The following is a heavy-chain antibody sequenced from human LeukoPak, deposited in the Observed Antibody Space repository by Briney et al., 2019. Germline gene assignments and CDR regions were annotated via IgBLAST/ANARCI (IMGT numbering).Heavy chain of an antibody. CDR2: ISGSTSSK. J-gene: IGHJ4*01. CDR1: GFAFSSYA. CDR3: ARNVDLDY. D-gene: IGHD1-1*01. Sequence: PGGSLRLSCAASGFAFSSYAMGWVRQAPGKGLEWVSSISGSTSSKYYADSVKGRFTISRDNSKTTLYLQMNSLRAEDTAVYYCARNVDLDYWGQGTLVTVSS. V-gene: IGHV3-23*01.